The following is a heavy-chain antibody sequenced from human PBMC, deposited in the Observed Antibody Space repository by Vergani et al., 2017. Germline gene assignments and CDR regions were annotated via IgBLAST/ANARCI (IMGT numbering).Heavy chain of an antibody. D-gene: IGHD6-6*01. CDR2: ISSSGSTI. J-gene: IGHJ6*03. V-gene: IGHV3-11*01. CDR1: GFTFSDYY. Sequence: QVQLVESGGGLVKPGGSLRLSCAASGFTFSDYYMSWIRQAPGKGLEWVSYISSSGSTIYYADSVKGQFTISRDKAKNSLYLQMNSLRAEDTAVYYCARRGSSTRPPYYYYYMDVWGKGTTVTVSS. CDR3: ARRGSSTRPPYYYYYMDV.